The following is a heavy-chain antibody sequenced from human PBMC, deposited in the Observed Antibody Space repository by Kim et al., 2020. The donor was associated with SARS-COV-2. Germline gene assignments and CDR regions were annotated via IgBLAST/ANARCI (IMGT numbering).Heavy chain of an antibody. Sequence: GGSLRLSCAASGFTFSNYVMSWARQAPGKGLEWVSGISGNGGNTYYAGSVKGRFTISRDNSKNTLYLQMHNLRADDTGLYYCAKDRRGRITIFGVAPDGIDSWGQGTQVTVSS. J-gene: IGHJ5*01. CDR2: ISGNGGNT. V-gene: IGHV3-23*01. CDR1: GFTFSNYV. D-gene: IGHD3-3*01. CDR3: AKDRRGRITIFGVAPDGIDS.